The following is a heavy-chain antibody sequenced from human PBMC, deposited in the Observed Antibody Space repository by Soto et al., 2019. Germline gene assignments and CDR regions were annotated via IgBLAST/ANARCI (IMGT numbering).Heavy chain of an antibody. V-gene: IGHV3-73*01. CDR2: IRNKANNYAT. CDR1: GCLLSVSA. CDR3: TRLQYDLDV. J-gene: IGHJ6*02. Sequence: WGSLRLSCEASGCLLSVSAVHWVRQASGKGLELVGRIRNKANNYATAYPASVKGRFTSSRDDSRNTSYLQMNSLKTEDSAVSYCTRLQYDLDVLGPGTKVHVSS.